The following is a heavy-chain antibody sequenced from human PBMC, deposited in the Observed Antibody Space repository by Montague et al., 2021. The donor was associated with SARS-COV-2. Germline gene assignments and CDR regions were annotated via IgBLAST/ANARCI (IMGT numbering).Heavy chain of an antibody. V-gene: IGHV3-53*04. J-gene: IGHJ5*02. CDR2: IYSGGST. Sequence: SLRLSCSASGFTVSSNYVSWVRQAPGKGLEWVSVIYSGGSTYYAXSVKGRFTISRHNSKNTLYLQMNSLRAEDTAVYYCAREIAAAAYGWNWFDPWGQGTLVTVSS. CDR1: GFTVSSNY. CDR3: AREIAAAAYGWNWFDP. D-gene: IGHD6-13*01.